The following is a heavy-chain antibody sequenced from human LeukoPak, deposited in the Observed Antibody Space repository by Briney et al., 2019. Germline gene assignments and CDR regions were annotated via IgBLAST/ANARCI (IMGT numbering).Heavy chain of an antibody. V-gene: IGHV4-61*02. D-gene: IGHD1-26*01. J-gene: IGHJ4*02. CDR1: GGSISSSSYY. CDR3: AREAGLMGALPTSDY. CDR2: IYTSGST. Sequence: SETLSLTCTVSGGSISSSSYYWGWIRQPAGKGLEWSGRIYTSGSTNYNPSLKSRVTISVDTSKNQFSLKLSSVTAADTAVYYCAREAGLMGALPTSDYWGQGTLVTVSS.